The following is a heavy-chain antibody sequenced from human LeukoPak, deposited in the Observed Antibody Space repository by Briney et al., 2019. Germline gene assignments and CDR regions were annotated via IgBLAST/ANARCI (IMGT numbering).Heavy chain of an antibody. V-gene: IGHV3-30*03. CDR2: ISFEGSNK. J-gene: IGHJ6*02. CDR3: ACLPTGYYFYRGIDV. CDR1: GFTFRTYG. Sequence: SGTSLRLSCTGSGFTFRTYGMHWVRQAPGKGLEWVAVISFEGSNKYYADSVKGRFTVSRDNPKSTVYLQMNSVRAEDTALYYCACLPTGYYFYRGIDVWGQGTTVIVSS. D-gene: IGHD1-1*01.